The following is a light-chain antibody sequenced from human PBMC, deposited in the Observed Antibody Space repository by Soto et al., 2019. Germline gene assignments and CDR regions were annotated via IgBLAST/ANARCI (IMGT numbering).Light chain of an antibody. V-gene: IGKV3D-20*02. CDR3: QQRYNWPWT. J-gene: IGKJ1*01. Sequence: EIVLPQSPGTLSLSPGERATLSCMASQSVSSSYLAWYQQKPGQAPRLLIYSASSRATGIPARFSGSGSGTDFTLVISSLEPEDFAVYYCQQRYNWPWTFGQGTKVDIK. CDR2: SAS. CDR1: QSVSSSY.